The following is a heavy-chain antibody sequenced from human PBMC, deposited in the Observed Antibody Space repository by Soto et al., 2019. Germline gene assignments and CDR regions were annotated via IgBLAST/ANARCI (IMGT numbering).Heavy chain of an antibody. D-gene: IGHD4-17*01. CDR1: GFTFSSYS. CDR3: ASPTTVTTFGY. J-gene: IGHJ4*02. Sequence: GGSLRLSCAASGFTFSSYSMNWVRQAPGKGLEWVSYISGSSSTIYYADSVKGRFTISRDNAKNSLYLQMNSLRAEDTAVYYCASPTTVTTFGYWGQGTLVTVSS. CDR2: ISGSSSTI. V-gene: IGHV3-48*01.